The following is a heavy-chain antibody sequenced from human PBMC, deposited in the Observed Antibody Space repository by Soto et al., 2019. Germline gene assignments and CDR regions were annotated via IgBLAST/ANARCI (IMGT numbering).Heavy chain of an antibody. Sequence: QVQLVESGGGVVQPGRSLRLSCAASGLTFSSYGIHWVRQAPGKGLEWVAVISYDENNKYYADSVKGRFTISRDNSKNTVYLQMNRLRAEDTAVYYCAKVRFGVINYFDYWGQGTLVTVSS. J-gene: IGHJ4*02. V-gene: IGHV3-30*18. CDR1: GLTFSSYG. CDR2: ISYDENNK. D-gene: IGHD3-3*01. CDR3: AKVRFGVINYFDY.